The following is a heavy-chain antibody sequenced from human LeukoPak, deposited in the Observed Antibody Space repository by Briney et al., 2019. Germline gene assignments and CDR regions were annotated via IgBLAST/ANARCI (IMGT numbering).Heavy chain of an antibody. CDR3: ARDADGYNYLDY. J-gene: IGHJ4*02. CDR2: IYYSGST. D-gene: IGHD5-24*01. V-gene: IGHV4-59*01. Sequence: SETLSHTCTVSGGSISSYYWSWIRQPPGKGLEWIGYIYYSGSTNYNPSLKSRVTISVDTSKNQFSLKLSSVTAADTAVYYCARDADGYNYLDYWGQGTLVTVSS. CDR1: GGSISSYY.